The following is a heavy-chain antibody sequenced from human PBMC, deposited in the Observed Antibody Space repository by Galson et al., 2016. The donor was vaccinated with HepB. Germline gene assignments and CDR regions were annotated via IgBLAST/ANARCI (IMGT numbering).Heavy chain of an antibody. D-gene: IGHD5-18*01. J-gene: IGHJ4*02. CDR2: IRQDESEK. V-gene: IGHV3-7*03. CDR1: GFTFTSFW. Sequence: SLRLSCATSGFTFTSFWMSWVRQAPGKGLEWVASIRQDESEKYYADSVKGRFTTSRDNAKNSLYLQMDSLRAEDTAVYYCARDKRLWLVWGQGTLVTVSS. CDR3: ARDKRLWLV.